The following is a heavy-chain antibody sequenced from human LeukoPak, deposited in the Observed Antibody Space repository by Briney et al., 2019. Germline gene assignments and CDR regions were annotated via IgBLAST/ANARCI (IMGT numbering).Heavy chain of an antibody. V-gene: IGHV3-7*01. J-gene: IGHJ4*02. CDR3: ARTAGYSSGWYLDY. Sequence: PGGSLRLSCAASGFTFSSYWMSWVRQAPGKGLEWVANIKQDGSEKYYVDSVKVRFTISRDNAKNSLYLQMNSLRAEDAAVYYCARTAGYSSGWYLDYWGQGTLVTVSS. CDR1: GFTFSSYW. D-gene: IGHD6-25*01. CDR2: IKQDGSEK.